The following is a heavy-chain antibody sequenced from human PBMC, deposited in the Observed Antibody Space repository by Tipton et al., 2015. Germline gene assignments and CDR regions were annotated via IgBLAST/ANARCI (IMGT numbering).Heavy chain of an antibody. CDR3: ARARGRHGGLFDS. CDR1: GFTVSSNY. CDR2: IQYSGGT. Sequence: LRLSCAASGFTVSSNYMSWIRQPPGKELQWIGYIQYSGGTNYNPSLESRVSMSVDTSKTQFSLEMRSVTATDTAVYYCARARGRHGGLFDSWGQGTLVTVSS. V-gene: IGHV4-59*02. J-gene: IGHJ4*02. D-gene: IGHD4-23*01.